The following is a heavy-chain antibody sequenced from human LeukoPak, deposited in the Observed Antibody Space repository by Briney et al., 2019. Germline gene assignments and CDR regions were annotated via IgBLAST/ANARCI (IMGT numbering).Heavy chain of an antibody. CDR2: ISYDGSNK. Sequence: GGSLRLSCAASGFTFSSYAMHWVRQAPGKGLEWVAVISYDGSNKYYADSVKGRFTISRDNSKNTLYLQMNSLRAEDTAVYYCASDRLITGEFDYWGQGTLVTVSS. J-gene: IGHJ4*02. CDR1: GFTFSSYA. CDR3: ASDRLITGEFDY. V-gene: IGHV3-30*04. D-gene: IGHD7-27*01.